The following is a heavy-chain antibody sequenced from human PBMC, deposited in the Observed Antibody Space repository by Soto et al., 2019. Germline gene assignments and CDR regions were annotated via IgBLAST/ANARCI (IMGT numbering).Heavy chain of an antibody. CDR2: IYYTGTT. Sequence: SETLSITCTVSGGSISRDSYYWGWIRQPPGKGLEWLGSIYYTGTTYYNPSLKSRVTISVDTSKNHFSLKLSSVTAADTAVYYWARQCFLGVLIIPNSSDPPDQAPLGTLS. V-gene: IGHV4-39*01. J-gene: IGHJ5*02. D-gene: IGHD2-8*02. CDR1: GGSISRDSYY. CDR3: ARQCFLGVLIIPNSSDP.